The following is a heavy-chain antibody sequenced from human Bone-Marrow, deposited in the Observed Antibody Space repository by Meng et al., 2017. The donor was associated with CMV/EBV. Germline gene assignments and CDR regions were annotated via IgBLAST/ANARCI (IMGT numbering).Heavy chain of an antibody. CDR2: IYSGGST. CDR3: AREKRIAASPVGHERIPGYYCSYGMDV. D-gene: IGHD6-6*01. J-gene: IGHJ6*02. Sequence: GGSLRLSCAASGFTVSSNDMSWVRQAPGKGLEWVSVIYSGGSTYYADSVKGRFTISRDNSKNTLYLQMNSLRAEDTAVYYHAREKRIAASPVGHERIPGYYCSYGMDVWGQGTTVTVSS. CDR1: GFTVSSND. V-gene: IGHV3-53*01.